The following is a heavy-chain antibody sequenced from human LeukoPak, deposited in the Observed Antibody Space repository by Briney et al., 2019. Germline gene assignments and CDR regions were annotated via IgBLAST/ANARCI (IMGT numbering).Heavy chain of an antibody. CDR3: AREGPYCSSTSCYFDY. CDR2: ISYDGSNK. V-gene: IGHV3-30-3*01. J-gene: IGHJ4*02. Sequence: GGSLRLSCAASGFTFSSYAMHWVRQAPGKGLEWVAVISYDGSNKYYADSVKGRFTISRDNSKNTLYLQMNSLRAEDTAVYYCAREGPYCSSTSCYFDYWGQGTLVTVSS. CDR1: GFTFSSYA. D-gene: IGHD2-2*01.